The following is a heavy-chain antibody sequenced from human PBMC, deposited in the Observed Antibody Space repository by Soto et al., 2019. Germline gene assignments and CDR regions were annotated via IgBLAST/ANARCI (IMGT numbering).Heavy chain of an antibody. CDR2: ISGSGGST. D-gene: IGHD1-26*01. CDR1: GFTFSSYA. J-gene: IGHJ5*02. Sequence: LRLSCAASGFTFSSYAMSWVRQAPGKGLEWVSAISGSGGSTYYADSVKGRFTISRDKSKNTLYLQMSSLRAEDTAVYDCAELPASRNTTGGLDPWGQGTLVTVSS. V-gene: IGHV3-23*01. CDR3: AELPASRNTTGGLDP.